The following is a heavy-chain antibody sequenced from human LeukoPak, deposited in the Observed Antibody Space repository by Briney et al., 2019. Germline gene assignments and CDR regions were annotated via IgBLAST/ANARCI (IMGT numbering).Heavy chain of an antibody. CDR2: IRYDGSNK. V-gene: IGHV3-30*02. Sequence: GGSLRLSCAASGFTFSSYGMHWVRQAPGKGQEWVAFIRYDGSNKYYADSVKGRFTISRVNSKNTLYLQMNSLRAEDTAVYYCAKDLSGWADYWGQGTLVTVSS. J-gene: IGHJ4*02. CDR1: GFTFSSYG. CDR3: AKDLSGWADY. D-gene: IGHD6-19*01.